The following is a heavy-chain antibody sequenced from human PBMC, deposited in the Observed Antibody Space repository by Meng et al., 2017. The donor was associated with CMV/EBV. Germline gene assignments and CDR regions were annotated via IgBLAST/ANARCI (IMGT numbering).Heavy chain of an antibody. V-gene: IGHV4-34*01. CDR1: GGSFSGYY. D-gene: IGHD2-2*02. CDR3: ASPYCSSTSCYTGNWFDP. J-gene: IGHJ5*02. CDR2: INHSGST. Sequence: GSLRLSCAVYGGSFSGYYWSWIRQPPGKGLEWIGEINHSGSTNYNPSLKSRVTISVDTSKNQFSLKLSSVTAADTAVYYCASPYCSSTSCYTGNWFDPWGQGTLVTVSS.